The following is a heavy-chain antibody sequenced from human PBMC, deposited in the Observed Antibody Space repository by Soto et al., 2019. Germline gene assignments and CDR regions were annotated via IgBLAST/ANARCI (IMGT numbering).Heavy chain of an antibody. CDR1: GYTFTSYA. J-gene: IGHJ4*02. CDR3: ARDNIAVTANFDY. CDR2: INAGNGNT. D-gene: IGHD6-19*01. Sequence: ASVKVSCKASGYTFTSYAMHWVRQAPGQRLEWMGWINAGNGNTKYSRKFQGRVTITRDTSASTAYMELSSLRSEDTAVYYCARDNIAVTANFDYWGQGTLVTVSS. V-gene: IGHV1-3*01.